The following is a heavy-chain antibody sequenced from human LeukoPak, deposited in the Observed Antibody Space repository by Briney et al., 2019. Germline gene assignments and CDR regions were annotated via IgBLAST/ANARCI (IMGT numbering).Heavy chain of an antibody. J-gene: IGHJ4*02. D-gene: IGHD3-9*01. V-gene: IGHV3-48*03. CDR2: ISSSGSTI. CDR1: GFTFSSYE. Sequence: GGSLRLSCAASGFTFSSYEMNWVRQAPGKGLEWVSYISSSGSTIYYADSVKGRFTISRDNAKNSLYLQMNSLRAEDTAVYYCARASFDWCFDYWGQGTLVTVSS. CDR3: ARASFDWCFDY.